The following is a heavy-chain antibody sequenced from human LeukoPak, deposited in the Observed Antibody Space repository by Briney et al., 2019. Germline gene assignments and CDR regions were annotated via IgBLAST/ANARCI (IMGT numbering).Heavy chain of an antibody. Sequence: ASVKVSCKASGYTFTSYDINWVRQATGQGLEWMGWMNPNGGNTGYAQKFQGRVTMTRNTSISTAYMELSSLRSEDTAVYYCARGLRAIFGVVILYNWFDPWGQGTLVTVSS. D-gene: IGHD3-3*01. V-gene: IGHV1-8*01. CDR1: GYTFTSYD. CDR3: ARGLRAIFGVVILYNWFDP. CDR2: MNPNGGNT. J-gene: IGHJ5*02.